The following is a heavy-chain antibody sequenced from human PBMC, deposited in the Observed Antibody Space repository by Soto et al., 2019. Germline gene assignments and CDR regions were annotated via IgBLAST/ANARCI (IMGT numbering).Heavy chain of an antibody. D-gene: IGHD2-8*01. J-gene: IGHJ6*02. V-gene: IGHV4-61*01. CDR2: IYYSGIT. CDR1: GRSVSSSSDY. Sequence: SATLRVTCSVSGRSVSSSSDYWSWIRQPPGKGLEWIGYIYYSGITNYNPTLKSRVTISVDTAKNQFSLMLSSVTAADTAVYYCARGERATISVLGYYYYGMDVWGQGTTDTVSS. CDR3: ARGERATISVLGYYYYGMDV.